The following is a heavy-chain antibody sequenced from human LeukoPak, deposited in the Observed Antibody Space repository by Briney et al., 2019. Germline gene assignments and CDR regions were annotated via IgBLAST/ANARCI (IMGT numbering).Heavy chain of an antibody. CDR2: ISGNGGST. CDR1: GFTFSSYA. J-gene: IGHJ4*02. Sequence: PGGSLRLSCAASGFTFSSYAMSWVRQAPAKGLEWVSGISGNGGSTYYADSVKGRFTISRDNSKNTLYLQMNSLRAEDTAVYYCAKDMYSSSWYYFDYWGQGTLVTVSS. CDR3: AKDMYSSSWYYFDY. D-gene: IGHD6-13*01. V-gene: IGHV3-23*01.